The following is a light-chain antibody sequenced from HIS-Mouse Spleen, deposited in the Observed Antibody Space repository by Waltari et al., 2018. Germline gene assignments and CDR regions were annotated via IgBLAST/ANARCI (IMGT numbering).Light chain of an antibody. V-gene: IGLV2-14*03. CDR3: RSYTSSSFNVV. J-gene: IGLJ2*01. CDR1: SSDAGGHNY. CDR2: DVS. Sequence: QSALTPPASVSGSPGQSITISCTGTSSDAGGHNYVSWYQQHPGTAPKLMIYDVSNRPSGVSNRSSGSKSGNTASLTISGLQAEDEADYYCRSYTSSSFNVVFGGGTKLTVL.